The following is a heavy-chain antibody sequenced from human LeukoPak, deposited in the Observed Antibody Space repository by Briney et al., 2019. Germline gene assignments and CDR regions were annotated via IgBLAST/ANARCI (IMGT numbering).Heavy chain of an antibody. D-gene: IGHD2-21*01. CDR2: IYYSGST. V-gene: IGHV4-39*07. Sequence: SETLSLTCTVSGGSISSSSYYWGWIRQPPGKGLKWIGSIYYSGSTYYNPSLKSRVTISVDRSKNQFSLKLSSVTAADTAVYYCAREDPLLWFGTPEPYCGGDCYTPQVQGDYWGQGTLVTVSS. CDR3: AREDPLLWFGTPEPYCGGDCYTPQVQGDY. CDR1: GGSISSSSYY. J-gene: IGHJ4*02.